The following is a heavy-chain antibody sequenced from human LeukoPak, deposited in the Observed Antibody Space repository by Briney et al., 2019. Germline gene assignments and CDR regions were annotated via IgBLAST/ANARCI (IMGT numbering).Heavy chain of an antibody. V-gene: IGHV4-59*01. CDR3: AGGSGYAESLDV. CDR2: IYYSGST. J-gene: IGHJ6*02. CDR1: GGSISSYY. D-gene: IGHD3-3*01. Sequence: PXETLSLTCTVSGGSISSYYWSWIRQPPGKGLEWIGYIYYSGSTKYNPSLKSRVTISVDTSKNQFSLKLSSVTAADTAMYYCAGGSGYAESLDVWGHGTTVTVSS.